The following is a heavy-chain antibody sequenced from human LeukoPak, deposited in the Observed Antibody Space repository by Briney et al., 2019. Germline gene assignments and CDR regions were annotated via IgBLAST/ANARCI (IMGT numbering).Heavy chain of an antibody. V-gene: IGHV1-2*02. CDR1: GYTFTGYY. J-gene: IGHJ4*02. CDR2: INPNSGGT. D-gene: IGHD1-26*01. CDR3: ARDRGISGSLDFDY. Sequence: GASVKVSCKASGYTFTGYYMHWVRQAPRQGLEWMGWINPNSGGTNYAQKFQGRVTMTRDTSISTAYMDLSRLRSADTAVYYCARDRGISGSLDFDYRGQGTLVTVSS.